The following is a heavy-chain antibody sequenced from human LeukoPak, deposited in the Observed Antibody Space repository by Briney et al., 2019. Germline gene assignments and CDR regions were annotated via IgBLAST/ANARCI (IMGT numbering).Heavy chain of an antibody. CDR3: ARDVYGLGSYDF. CDR1: GFIVSNNY. CDR2: IYSGGKT. Sequence: GGSLRLSCAASGFIVSNNYMSWVRQAPGKGLEWVSVIYSGGKTYYADSVKGRFTVSRDNSRNTLYLQMNSLRAEDTAVYYCARDVYGLGSYDFWGQGTPVTVSS. V-gene: IGHV3-66*01. D-gene: IGHD3-10*01. J-gene: IGHJ4*02.